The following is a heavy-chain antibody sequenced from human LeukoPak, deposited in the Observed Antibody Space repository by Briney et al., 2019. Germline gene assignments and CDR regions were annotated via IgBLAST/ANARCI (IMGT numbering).Heavy chain of an antibody. Sequence: ETLSLTCTVSGGSISSSSYYWGWIRQAPGKGLEWVANIKQDGSEKYYVDSVKGRFTISRDNAKNSLYLQMNSLRAEDTAVYYCAREARGQQLVLYMDVWGKGTTVTVSS. D-gene: IGHD6-13*01. J-gene: IGHJ6*03. CDR2: IKQDGSEK. CDR3: AREARGQQLVLYMDV. V-gene: IGHV3-7*01. CDR1: GGSISSSSYY.